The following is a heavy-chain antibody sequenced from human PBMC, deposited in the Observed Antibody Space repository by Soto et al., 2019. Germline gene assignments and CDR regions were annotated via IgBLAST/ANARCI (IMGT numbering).Heavy chain of an antibody. CDR1: GHTSNSYV. D-gene: IGHD5-12*01. CDR3: AGFGYSKGNAY. Sequence: QVQLVQSGAEVKKPGSSVKVSCRASGHTSNSYVIMWVRQAPGQGLEWMGGVSPLLGSFAYAQNVRGRVTITPDKSTSTAYMEMTKLRYDDTAVYYCAGFGYSKGNAYWGQGSQVTVSS. V-gene: IGHV1-69*06. CDR2: VSPLLGSF. J-gene: IGHJ4*02.